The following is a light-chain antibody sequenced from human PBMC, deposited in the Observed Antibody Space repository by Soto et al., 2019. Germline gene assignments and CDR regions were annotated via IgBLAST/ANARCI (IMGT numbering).Light chain of an antibody. CDR3: QKYNSASCN. Sequence: DIQMTQSPSSLSASVGDRVTITCRASQGISNYLAWYQQKPGKVPKLLIYASSTLQSGVPARFSGSGSGTDFTLTISSLQPEDVATYYCQKYNSASCNFGQGTKLEIK. J-gene: IGKJ2*02. V-gene: IGKV1-27*01. CDR1: QGISNY. CDR2: ASS.